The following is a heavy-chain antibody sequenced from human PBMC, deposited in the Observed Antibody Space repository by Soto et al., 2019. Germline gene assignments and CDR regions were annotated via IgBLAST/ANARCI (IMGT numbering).Heavy chain of an antibody. CDR1: GYTLNKLS. CDR2: FDPEDGET. J-gene: IGHJ5*02. V-gene: IGHV1-24*01. Sequence: ASLKIYCKVSGYTLNKLSMHWVRQAPGKGLEWMGGFDPEDGETIYAQKFQGRVTMTEDTSTDTAYMELSSLRSEDTAVYYCASARDWFDPWGQGTLVTVSS. CDR3: ASARDWFDP.